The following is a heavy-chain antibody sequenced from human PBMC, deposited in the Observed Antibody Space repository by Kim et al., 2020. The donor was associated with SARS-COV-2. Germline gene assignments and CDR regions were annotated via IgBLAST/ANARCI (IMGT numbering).Heavy chain of an antibody. Sequence: VKGRFTIYRDNAKNSLYLQMNSLRAEDTAVYYCASTITYYYDSSGYNFDYWGQGTLVTVSS. J-gene: IGHJ4*02. D-gene: IGHD3-22*01. V-gene: IGHV3-11*04. CDR3: ASTITYYYDSSGYNFDY.